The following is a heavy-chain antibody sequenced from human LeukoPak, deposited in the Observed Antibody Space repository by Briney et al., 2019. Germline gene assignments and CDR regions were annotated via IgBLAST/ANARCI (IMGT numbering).Heavy chain of an antibody. J-gene: IGHJ4*02. CDR1: GYTFTSYY. CDR2: INPSGGST. D-gene: IGHD1-26*01. V-gene: IGHV1-46*01. Sequence: ASVKVSCKASGYTFTSYYMHWVRQAPGQGLEWMGIINPSGGSTSYAQTFQGRVTITRDMSTSTVYMELSSLRSEDTAVYYCARVHPGAMWFDYWGQGTLVTVSS. CDR3: ARVHPGAMWFDY.